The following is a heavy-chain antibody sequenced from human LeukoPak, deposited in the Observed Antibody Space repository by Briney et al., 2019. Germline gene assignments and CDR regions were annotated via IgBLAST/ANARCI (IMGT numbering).Heavy chain of an antibody. CDR2: INQDDSQI. J-gene: IGHJ4*02. D-gene: IGHD3-16*01. Sequence: GGSLRLSCAASGFTFNKYWLTWVRQAPGKGLEWVANINQDDSQIYYLESVEGRFTITRDNAKNSLHLQMNSLRAEDTAVYYCAPFMGLRLYWGQGTLVTVSS. CDR3: APFMGLRLY. V-gene: IGHV3-7*01. CDR1: GFTFNKYW.